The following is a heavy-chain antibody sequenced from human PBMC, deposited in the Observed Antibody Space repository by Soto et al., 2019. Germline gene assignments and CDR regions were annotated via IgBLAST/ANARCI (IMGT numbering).Heavy chain of an antibody. D-gene: IGHD3-3*01. J-gene: IGHJ5*02. CDR1: GGSISSYY. CDR2: IYYSGST. CDR3: ARDRRFNWFDP. V-gene: IGHV4-59*01. Sequence: SETLSLTCTVSGGSISSYYWSWIRQPPGKGLEWIGYIYYSGSTNYNPSLKSRVTISVDTSKNQFSLKLSSVTAADTAVYYCARDRRFNWFDPWGQGTLVTVS.